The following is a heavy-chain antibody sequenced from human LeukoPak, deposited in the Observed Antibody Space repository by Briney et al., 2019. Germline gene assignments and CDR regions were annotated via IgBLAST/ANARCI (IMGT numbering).Heavy chain of an antibody. CDR1: GGSFSGYY. V-gene: IGHV4-34*01. D-gene: IGHD3-10*01. CDR2: INHSGST. Sequence: SETLSLTCAVYGGSFSGYYWSWIRQPPGKGLEWIGEINHSGSTNYNPSLKSRVTISVDTSKNQFSLKLSSVTAADTAVYYCARGLWGLWFRVSFFDYWGQGTLVTVSS. J-gene: IGHJ4*02. CDR3: ARGLWGLWFRVSFFDY.